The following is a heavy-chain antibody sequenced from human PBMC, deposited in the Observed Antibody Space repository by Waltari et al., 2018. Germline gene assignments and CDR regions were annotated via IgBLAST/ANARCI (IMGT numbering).Heavy chain of an antibody. Sequence: GLEGRGVFIPILGTANYAQKFQGRVTITADESTSTAYMELSSLRSEDTAVYDCASVSSSWYVGHGSWFDPWGQGTLVTVSS. J-gene: IGHJ5*02. CDR3: ASVSSSWYVGHGSWFDP. V-gene: IGHV1-69*01. CDR2: FIPILGTA. D-gene: IGHD6-13*01.